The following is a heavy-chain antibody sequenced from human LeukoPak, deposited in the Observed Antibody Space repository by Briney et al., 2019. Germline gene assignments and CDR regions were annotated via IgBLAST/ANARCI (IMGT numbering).Heavy chain of an antibody. J-gene: IGHJ3*02. D-gene: IGHD3-22*01. CDR3: ARFYYDSSGYYPDAFDI. CDR2: INHSGST. CDR1: GGSFSGYY. Sequence: SETLSLTCAVYGGSFSGYYWSWIRQPPGKGLEWIGEINHSGSTNYNPSLKSRVTISVDTSKNQFSLKLSSVTAADTAVYYCARFYYDSSGYYPDAFDIWGQGTMVTVSS. V-gene: IGHV4-34*01.